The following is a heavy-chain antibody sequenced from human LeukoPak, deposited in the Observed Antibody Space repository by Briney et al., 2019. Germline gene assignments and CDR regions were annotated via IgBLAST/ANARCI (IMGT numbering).Heavy chain of an antibody. D-gene: IGHD5-18*01. Sequence: GGSLRLSCAASGFTFTSHAMSWVRQAPGKGLGWVSCISVGGTTYYADSVKGRFTMSRDNSKNTLDLQMNTLSAEDTAVYYCAKETRRGYSYGYFDSWGQGTLVTVSS. CDR3: AKETRRGYSYGYFDS. CDR2: ISVGGTT. CDR1: GFTFTSHA. V-gene: IGHV3-23*01. J-gene: IGHJ4*02.